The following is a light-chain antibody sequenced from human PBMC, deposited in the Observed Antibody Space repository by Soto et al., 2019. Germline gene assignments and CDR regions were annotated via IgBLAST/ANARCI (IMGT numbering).Light chain of an antibody. V-gene: IGKV1-33*01. J-gene: IGKJ4*01. CDR2: DAS. CDR1: HDINYY. Sequence: DIQMTQSPSSLSASVGDRVSITCQASHDINYYLNWYQQKPGTAPKLLIYDASNLQAGVTPRFSGGGSGTSFVLIISNLQPEDIATYYCQQYYDYLRTFGGGTKVEI. CDR3: QQYYDYLRT.